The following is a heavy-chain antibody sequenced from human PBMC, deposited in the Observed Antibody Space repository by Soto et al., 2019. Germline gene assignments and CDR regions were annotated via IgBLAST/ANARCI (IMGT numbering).Heavy chain of an antibody. Sequence: ASVKVSCKASGYTFTSYGISWVRQAPGQGLEWMGWISAYNGNTNYAQKLQGRVTMTTDTSTSTAYMELRSLRSDDTAVYYCARDLGVTIFGVVIRSYYYGMDVWGQGTTVTVS. CDR1: GYTFTSYG. CDR2: ISAYNGNT. CDR3: ARDLGVTIFGVVIRSYYYGMDV. J-gene: IGHJ6*02. V-gene: IGHV1-18*04. D-gene: IGHD3-3*01.